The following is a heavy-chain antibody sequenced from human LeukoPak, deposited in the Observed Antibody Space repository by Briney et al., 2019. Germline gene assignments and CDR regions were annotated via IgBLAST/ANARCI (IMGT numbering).Heavy chain of an antibody. D-gene: IGHD3-10*01. CDR1: GLSFSNYW. CDR3: TADTFGARDS. V-gene: IGHV3-74*01. CDR2: INPDGSST. J-gene: IGHJ4*02. Sequence: GGSLRLSCAASGLSFSNYWMHWVRQTPGKGLVWVSRINPDGSSTSYADSVKGRFTISRDNAKNTLYLQMNSLRADDTAVYHCTADTFGARDSWGQGTPVTVSS.